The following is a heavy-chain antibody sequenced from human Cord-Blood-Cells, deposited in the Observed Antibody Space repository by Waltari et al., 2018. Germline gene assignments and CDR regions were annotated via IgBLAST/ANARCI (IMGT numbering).Heavy chain of an antibody. CDR3: ASEFPNCSGGSCYFGY. CDR2: TSHNSGGS. D-gene: IGHD2-15*01. CDR1: GYTFTGYY. Sequence: QVQLVQSGAEVKKPGASVKVSCKASGYTFTGYYMHWVRQAPGQGLGGRGGTSHNSGGSNCAQKLKGRVTMTRDTSISTAYMELSRLRSEDTAVYYWASEFPNCSGGSCYFGYWGQGTLVTVSS. V-gene: IGHV1-2*02. J-gene: IGHJ4*02.